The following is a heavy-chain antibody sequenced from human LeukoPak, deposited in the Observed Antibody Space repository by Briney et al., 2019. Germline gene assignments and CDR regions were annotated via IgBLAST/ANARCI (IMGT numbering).Heavy chain of an antibody. CDR2: AYNGNT. CDR3: ARESFVVVPAAIPFDY. J-gene: IGHJ4*02. Sequence: AYNGNTNYAQKLQGRVTMTTDTSTSTAYMELRSLRSDDTAVYYCARESFVVVPAAIPFDYWGQGTLVTVSS. D-gene: IGHD2-2*01. V-gene: IGHV1-18*01.